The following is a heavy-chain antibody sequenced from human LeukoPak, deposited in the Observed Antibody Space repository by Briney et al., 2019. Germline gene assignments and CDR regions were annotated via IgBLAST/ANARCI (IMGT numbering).Heavy chain of an antibody. CDR2: IYYSGST. CDR3: ARYRQGLEMVTSRLRRWFDP. D-gene: IGHD5-24*01. Sequence: PSETLSLTCTVSGGSISSYYWSWIRQPPGKGLEWIGYIYYSGSTNYNPSLKSRVTISVDTSKNQFSLKLSSVTAADTAVYYCARYRQGLEMVTSRLRRWFDPWGQGTLVTVSS. CDR1: GGSISSYY. V-gene: IGHV4-59*01. J-gene: IGHJ5*02.